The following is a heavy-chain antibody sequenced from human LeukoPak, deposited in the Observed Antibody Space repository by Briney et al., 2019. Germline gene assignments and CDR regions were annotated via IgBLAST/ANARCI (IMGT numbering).Heavy chain of an antibody. Sequence: GGSLRLSCAASGFTFSSYAMSWVRQAPGKGLEWVSAISGSGGSTYYADSVKGRFTISRDNSKNTLYQQMNSLRAEDTAVYYCAKDAFSLHYDSSGYWDYWGQGTLVTVSS. D-gene: IGHD3-22*01. J-gene: IGHJ4*02. V-gene: IGHV3-23*01. CDR2: ISGSGGST. CDR3: AKDAFSLHYDSSGYWDY. CDR1: GFTFSSYA.